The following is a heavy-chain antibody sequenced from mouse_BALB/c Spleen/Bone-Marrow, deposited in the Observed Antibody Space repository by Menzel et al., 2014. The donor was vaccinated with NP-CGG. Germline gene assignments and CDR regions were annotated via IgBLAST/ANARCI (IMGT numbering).Heavy chain of an antibody. CDR1: GFTFSSYA. V-gene: IGHV5-9-3*01. CDR3: ARSGSSYYY. CDR2: IGSGDCAT. D-gene: IGHD1-1*01. Sequence: DVHLVESGGGLVKPGGSLKLSCAASGFTFSSYAMSWVRQTPEKRLEWVATIGSGDCATYYQDSVKGRFTISGDYAKNTLYLQMSRLRSEDTAMYYCARSGSSYYYWGQGTTLTVSS. J-gene: IGHJ2*01.